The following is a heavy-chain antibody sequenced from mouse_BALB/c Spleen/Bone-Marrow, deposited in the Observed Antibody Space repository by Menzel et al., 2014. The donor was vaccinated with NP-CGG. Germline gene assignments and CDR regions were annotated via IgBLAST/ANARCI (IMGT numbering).Heavy chain of an antibody. Sequence: EVQLQQSGGGLVQPGGSLRLSCATSGFTFTDHYMSWVRQTPGKALEWLGFIRNKANGYTTDYSVSVKGRFTISRDNSQSILYLQMNTLRAEDSATYYCARDENYDIYWYFDVWGAGTTVTVSS. CDR1: GFTFTDHY. V-gene: IGHV7-3*02. D-gene: IGHD1-1*01. CDR3: ARDENYDIYWYFDV. J-gene: IGHJ1*01. CDR2: IRNKANGYTT.